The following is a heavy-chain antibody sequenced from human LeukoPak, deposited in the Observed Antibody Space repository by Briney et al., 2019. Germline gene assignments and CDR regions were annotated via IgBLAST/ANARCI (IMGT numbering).Heavy chain of an antibody. V-gene: IGHV3-30*02. D-gene: IGHD6-6*01. CDR3: ASEYSSSETYFDY. CDR1: GFTFSSYG. Sequence: PGGSLRLSCAASGFTFSSYGMHWVCQAPGKGLEWVAFIRYDGSNKYYADSVKGRFTISRDNSKNTLYLQMNSLRAEDTAVYYCASEYSSSETYFDYWGQGTLVTVSS. J-gene: IGHJ4*02. CDR2: IRYDGSNK.